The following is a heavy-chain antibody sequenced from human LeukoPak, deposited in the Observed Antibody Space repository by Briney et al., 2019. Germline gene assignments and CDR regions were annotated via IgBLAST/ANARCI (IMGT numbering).Heavy chain of an antibody. CDR1: GFTFSDYW. CDR2: INQDGSKK. Sequence: GGSLRLSCAASGFTFSDYWVDWVRQAPGKGLEWVANINQDGSKKNYLESVKGRFTVSRDNSKISLYLQINSLRPEDTAVYFCAKDGANWAFDYWGQGTLVTVSS. V-gene: IGHV3-7*01. CDR3: AKDGANWAFDY. J-gene: IGHJ4*02. D-gene: IGHD7-27*01.